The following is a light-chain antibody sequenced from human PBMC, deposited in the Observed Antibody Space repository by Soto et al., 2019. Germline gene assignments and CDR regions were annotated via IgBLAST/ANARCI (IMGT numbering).Light chain of an antibody. CDR2: KAS. J-gene: IGKJ1*01. V-gene: IGKV1-5*03. CDR3: QHDNSYSEA. CDR1: QTISSW. Sequence: DIQMTQSPSTLSGSVGDRVTSTCRASQTISSWLAWYQQKPGKAPKLLIYKASTLKSGVPSRFSGSGSWTEFTLTISSLEPDDFATYYCQHDNSYSEAFGQGTKVDIK.